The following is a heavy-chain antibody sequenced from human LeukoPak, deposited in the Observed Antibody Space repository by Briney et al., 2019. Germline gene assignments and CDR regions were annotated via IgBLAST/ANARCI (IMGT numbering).Heavy chain of an antibody. CDR2: IWYDGSNK. CDR1: GFTLKTYG. V-gene: IGHV3-33*01. Sequence: PGRSLRLSCAAWGFTLKTYGMHWVGQAPGKGLEWVAVIWYDGSNKYYDDSVKGRFTISRDNFNNTLYLQMNSLRAEDTAVYYCARDNWGFDYWGQGTLVTVSS. D-gene: IGHD7-27*01. CDR3: ARDNWGFDY. J-gene: IGHJ4*02.